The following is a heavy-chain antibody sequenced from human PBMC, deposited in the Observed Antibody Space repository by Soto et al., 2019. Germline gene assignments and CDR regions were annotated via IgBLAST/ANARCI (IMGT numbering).Heavy chain of an antibody. J-gene: IGHJ6*02. CDR1: GFNFIRYG. D-gene: IGHD2-2*02. Sequence: GGSLSLSCAASGFNFIRYGMHWVRQAPGKGLEWIAGMSSDGSYTPYADSMKGRFTISRDNHKNTLFLQMHILRAEDTAVYFCARAGEDIVVVPAAIQLSYYYYGMDVWGQGTTVTVSS. V-gene: IGHV3-33*05. CDR3: ARAGEDIVVVPAAIQLSYYYYGMDV. CDR2: MSSDGSYT.